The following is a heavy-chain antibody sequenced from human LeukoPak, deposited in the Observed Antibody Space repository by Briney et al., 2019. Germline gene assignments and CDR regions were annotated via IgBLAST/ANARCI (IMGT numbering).Heavy chain of an antibody. D-gene: IGHD6-19*01. CDR2: IYYSGST. CDR3: ARSIRAGTDY. Sequence: SETLSLTCTVSGGSISSSSYYWGWIRQPPGKGLEWIGSIYYSGSTYYNPSLKSRVTISVDTSKNQFSLKLSSVTAADTAVYYCARSIRAGTDYWGQGTLVTVSS. CDR1: GGSISSSSYY. J-gene: IGHJ4*02. V-gene: IGHV4-39*07.